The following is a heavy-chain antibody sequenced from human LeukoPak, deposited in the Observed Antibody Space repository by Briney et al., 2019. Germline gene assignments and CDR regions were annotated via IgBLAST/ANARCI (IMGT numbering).Heavy chain of an antibody. J-gene: IGHJ5*02. Sequence: PGGSLRLSCAASGFTFSNHPMHWVRQAPGKGLEYVSAISSNGGSTYYANSVKGRFTISRDNSKNTLYLQMGSLRAEDMAVYYCXRVISYNWFDPWGQGTLVTVSS. V-gene: IGHV3-64*01. CDR2: ISSNGGST. CDR1: GFTFSNHP. CDR3: XRVISYNWFDP. D-gene: IGHD3-16*01.